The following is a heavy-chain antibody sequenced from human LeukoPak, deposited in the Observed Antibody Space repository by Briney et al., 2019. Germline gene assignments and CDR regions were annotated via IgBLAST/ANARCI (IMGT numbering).Heavy chain of an antibody. D-gene: IGHD5-18*01. CDR2: IYYSGST. J-gene: IGHJ2*01. Sequence: SETLSLTCTVSGGSISPYYWSWIRQPPGKGLEWIGYIYYSGSTYYNPSLKSRVTISVDTSKNQFSLKLSSVTAADTAVYYCARDRPGYSYGYPYWYFDLWGRGTLVTVSS. CDR1: GGSISPYY. CDR3: ARDRPGYSYGYPYWYFDL. V-gene: IGHV4-59*12.